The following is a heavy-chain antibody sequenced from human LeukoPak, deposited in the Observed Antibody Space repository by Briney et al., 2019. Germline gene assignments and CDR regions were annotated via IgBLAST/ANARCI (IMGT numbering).Heavy chain of an antibody. CDR2: IYNSEIT. V-gene: IGHV4-59*12. Sequence: SETLSLTCSVSGASIRSKNYWSWIRQSPGKGLEWIGYIYNSEITLYNPTLKSRVTISADTSKNQFSLKLNSVTAADTATYYCVRVRVTGRYSGMDVWGQGTTITVSS. CDR3: VRVRVTGRYSGMDV. D-gene: IGHD3-9*01. J-gene: IGHJ6*02. CDR1: GASIRSKNY.